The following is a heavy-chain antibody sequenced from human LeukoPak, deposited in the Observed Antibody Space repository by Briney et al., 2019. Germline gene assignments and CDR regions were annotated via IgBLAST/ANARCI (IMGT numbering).Heavy chain of an antibody. CDR3: ARAYSSSWYFNWFDP. J-gene: IGHJ5*02. Sequence: SETLSLTCAVYGGSFSGYYWSWIRQPPGKGLEWIGEINHSGSTNYNPSLKSRVTISVDTSKNQFSLKLSSMTAADTAVYYCARAYSSSWYFNWFDPWGQGTLVTVSS. V-gene: IGHV4-34*01. D-gene: IGHD6-13*01. CDR2: INHSGST. CDR1: GGSFSGYY.